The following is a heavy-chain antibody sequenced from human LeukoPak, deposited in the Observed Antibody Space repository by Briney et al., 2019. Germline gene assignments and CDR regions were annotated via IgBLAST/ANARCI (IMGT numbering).Heavy chain of an antibody. CDR1: GYIQCRS. CDR2: IYSGDST. CDR3: AGKVVAGGTGFNIY. D-gene: IGHD6-25*01. J-gene: IGHJ4*02. V-gene: IGHV3-53*01. Sequence: GGSLRLPWTASGYIQCRSHELGLRQAPGKGLEWVSVIYSGDSTYYADSVKGRFTISRDNSKNTLYLQMNSLRADDPAVYYCAGKVVAGGTGFNIYCRRGTLVTVSS.